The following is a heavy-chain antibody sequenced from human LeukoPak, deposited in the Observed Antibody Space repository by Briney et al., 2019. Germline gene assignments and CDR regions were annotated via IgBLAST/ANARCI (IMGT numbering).Heavy chain of an antibody. CDR3: AKDRWNTVMAHFDY. Sequence: PGGSLRLSCAASGFAFSNYAMSWVRQAPGKGLEWVSGISGSGGSTYYADSVKGRFTISRDNSKNTLYPQMNSLRAEDTAVYYCAKDRWNTVMAHFDYWGQGTLVTVSS. CDR1: GFAFSNYA. CDR2: ISGSGGST. D-gene: IGHD5-18*01. V-gene: IGHV3-23*01. J-gene: IGHJ4*02.